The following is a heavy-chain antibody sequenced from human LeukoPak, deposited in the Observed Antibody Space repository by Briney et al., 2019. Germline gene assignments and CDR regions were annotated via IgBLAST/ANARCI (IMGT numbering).Heavy chain of an antibody. CDR3: AGCYDDYYYGIDV. V-gene: IGHV4-39*01. J-gene: IGHJ6*02. CDR1: GGSISSSSYY. Sequence: PSETLSLTCTVSGGSISSSSYYWGWIRQPPGKGLEWIGSIYYSGSTYYNPSLKSRVTISVDTSKNQFSLKLSSVTAADTAVYYCAGCYDDYYYGIDVWGQGPTVTVSS. D-gene: IGHD2-2*01. CDR2: IYYSGST.